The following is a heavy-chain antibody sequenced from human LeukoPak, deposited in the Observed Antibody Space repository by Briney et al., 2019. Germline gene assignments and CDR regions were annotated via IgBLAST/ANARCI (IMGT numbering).Heavy chain of an antibody. CDR3: ARSNGYGSVTTPYYYYGMDV. CDR2: IWYDGSNK. D-gene: IGHD4-17*01. J-gene: IGHJ6*02. V-gene: IGHV3-33*01. Sequence: PGGSLRLSCAASGFTFSSYGMHWVRQAPGKGLEWVALIWYDGSNKYYADSVKGRFTISRDNSKNTLYLQMNSLRAEDTAVYYCARSNGYGSVTTPYYYYGMDVWGQGTTVTVSS. CDR1: GFTFSSYG.